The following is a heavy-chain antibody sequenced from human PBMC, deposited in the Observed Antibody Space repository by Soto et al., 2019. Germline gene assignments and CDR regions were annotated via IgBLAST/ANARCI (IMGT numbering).Heavy chain of an antibody. CDR1: GYTFTSYY. V-gene: IGHV1-46*01. Sequence: ASVKVSCKASGYTFTSYYMHWVRQAPGQGLEWMGIINPSGGSTSYAQKFQGRVTMTRDTSTSTVYMELSSLRSEDTAVYYCARDPVLRFLEWLSDYGMDVWGQGTTVTVSS. J-gene: IGHJ6*02. CDR3: ARDPVLRFLEWLSDYGMDV. D-gene: IGHD3-3*01. CDR2: INPSGGST.